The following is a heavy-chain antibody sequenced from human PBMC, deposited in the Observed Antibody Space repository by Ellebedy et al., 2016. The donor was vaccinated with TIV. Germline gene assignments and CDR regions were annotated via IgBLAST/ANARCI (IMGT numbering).Heavy chain of an antibody. Sequence: GESLKISCKGSGYSFTSHWIGWVRQMPGKGLEWMGIIYPGDSESRYSPSFQGQVTISADKSISTAYLQWNRLKASDTAIYYCGRRSSGRIDHWGQGTLVTVSS. CDR3: GRRSSGRIDH. D-gene: IGHD3-10*01. CDR2: IYPGDSES. J-gene: IGHJ4*02. V-gene: IGHV5-51*01. CDR1: GYSFTSHW.